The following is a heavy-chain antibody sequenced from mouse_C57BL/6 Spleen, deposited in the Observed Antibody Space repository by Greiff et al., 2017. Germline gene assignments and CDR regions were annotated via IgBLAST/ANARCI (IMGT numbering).Heavy chain of an antibody. CDR1: GYTFTSYW. D-gene: IGHD1-2*01. J-gene: IGHJ4*01. Sequence: QVQLKQSGTELVKPGASVKLSCKASGYTFTSYWMHWVKQRPGQGLEWIGNINPSNGGTNYNEKFKSKATLTVDKSSSTAYMQLSSLTSEDSAVYYCARRIEDYGWTPYAMDYWGQGTSVTVSS. CDR2: INPSNGGT. V-gene: IGHV1-53*01. CDR3: ARRIEDYGWTPYAMDY.